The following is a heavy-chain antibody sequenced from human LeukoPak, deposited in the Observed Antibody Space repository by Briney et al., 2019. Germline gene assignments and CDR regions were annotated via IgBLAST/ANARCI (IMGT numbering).Heavy chain of an antibody. CDR2: MNPNGGNT. V-gene: IGHV1-8*01. J-gene: IGHJ6*02. CDR3: ARNYYYYYGMDV. CDR1: GYTFTSYD. Sequence: ASVKVSCKASGYTFTSYDINWVRQATGQGLEWMGWMNPNGGNTGYAQKFQGRVTMTRNTSISTAYMELSSPRSEDTAVYYCARNYYYYYGMDVWGQGTTVTVSS.